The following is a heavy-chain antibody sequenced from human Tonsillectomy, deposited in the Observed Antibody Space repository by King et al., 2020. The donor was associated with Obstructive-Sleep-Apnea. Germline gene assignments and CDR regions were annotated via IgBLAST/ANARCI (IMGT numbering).Heavy chain of an antibody. V-gene: IGHV3-30*04. CDR1: GINFSPYA. CDR3: VRQSTGWHLGY. Sequence: VQLVESGGGVVRPGRSLTLSCAGSGINFSPYAMHWVRQAPGKGLEWVAVIASDGTNEDYGDSVKGRFTISRDNSKNSLYLQMNSLTDEDTAVYFCVRQSTGWHLGYWGQGTLVTVSS. CDR2: IASDGTNE. J-gene: IGHJ4*02. D-gene: IGHD2-8*02.